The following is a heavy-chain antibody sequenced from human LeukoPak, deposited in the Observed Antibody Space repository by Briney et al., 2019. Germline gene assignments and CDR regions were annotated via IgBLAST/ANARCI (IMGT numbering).Heavy chain of an antibody. CDR3: ARQELYYYGMDV. Sequence: ASVKVSCKASGGTFSSYAISWVRQAPGQGLEWMGGIIPIFGTANYAQKLQGRVTMTTDTSTSTAYMELRSLRSDDTAVYYCARQELYYYGMDVWGQGTTVTVSS. CDR2: IIPIFGTA. D-gene: IGHD1-26*01. J-gene: IGHJ6*02. V-gene: IGHV1-69*05. CDR1: GGTFSSYA.